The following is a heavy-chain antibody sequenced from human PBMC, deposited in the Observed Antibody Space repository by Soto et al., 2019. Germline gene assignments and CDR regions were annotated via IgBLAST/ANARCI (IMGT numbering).Heavy chain of an antibody. CDR2: IDYSGST. D-gene: IGHD6-19*01. V-gene: IGHV4-31*03. CDR3: ARGYGYSSGLIDY. Sequence: PSETLSLTCTVSGGSISSGGYYWSWIRQHPGKGLEWIGFIDYSGSTSYNPSLKSRVTISVDTSKNQFSLKLTSVTAADTAVYYCARGYGYSSGLIDYWGQGTLVTVSS. CDR1: GGSISSGGYY. J-gene: IGHJ4*02.